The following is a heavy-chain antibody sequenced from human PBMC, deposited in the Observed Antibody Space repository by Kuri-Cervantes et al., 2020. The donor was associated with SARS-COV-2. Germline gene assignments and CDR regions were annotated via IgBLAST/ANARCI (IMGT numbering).Heavy chain of an antibody. Sequence: ASVKVSCKASGYTFTSYYMHWVRQAPGQGLEWMGIINPSGGSTSYAQKFQGRVTMTRDTSTSTAYMELRSLRSDDTAVYYCVDSSGPEDYWGQGTLVTVSS. CDR2: INPSGGST. CDR1: GYTFTSYY. J-gene: IGHJ4*02. V-gene: IGHV1-46*01. CDR3: VDSSGPEDY. D-gene: IGHD3-22*01.